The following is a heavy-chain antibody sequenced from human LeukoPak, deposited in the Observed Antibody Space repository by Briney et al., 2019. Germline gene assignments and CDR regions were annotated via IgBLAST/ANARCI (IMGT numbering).Heavy chain of an antibody. Sequence: SETLSLTCAVYGGSLSGYYWSWIRQPPGKGLEWIGEIDHSGNTNYNPSLKSRVTISVDTSNNQLSLRLISVTAADTAVYYCARDLNYYGSGSYNWGQGTLVTVSS. CDR2: IDHSGNT. J-gene: IGHJ1*01. V-gene: IGHV4-34*01. CDR1: GGSLSGYY. D-gene: IGHD3-10*01. CDR3: ARDLNYYGSGSYN.